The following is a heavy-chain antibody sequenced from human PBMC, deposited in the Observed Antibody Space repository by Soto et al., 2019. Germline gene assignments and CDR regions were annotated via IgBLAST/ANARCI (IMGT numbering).Heavy chain of an antibody. J-gene: IGHJ3*02. CDR3: VSRRWELGSFDI. D-gene: IGHD7-27*01. CDR1: GGSIISKDW. V-gene: IGHV4-4*02. CDR2: TYHSGST. Sequence: QVHLQESGPGLVKPSGTLSLTCTVSGGSIISKDWWTWVRQSPGKGLEWIGETYHSGSTNYNPSLKSRLTISADESKKQFSLKLTSVTAADTAIYYCVSRRWELGSFDIWGQGTMVTVSS.